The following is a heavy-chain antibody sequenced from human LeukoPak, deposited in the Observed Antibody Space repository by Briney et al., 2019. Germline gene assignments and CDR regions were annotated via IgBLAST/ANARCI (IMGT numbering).Heavy chain of an antibody. D-gene: IGHD3-22*01. CDR2: IYYSGST. CDR1: GGSISSYY. Sequence: SETLSLTCTVSGGSISSYYWSWTRQPPGKGLEWIGDIYYSGSTNYNPSFKSRVTISVDTSKNQFSLKLSSVTAADTAVYYCARLRDLSYYYDSSGPNDAFDIWGQGTMVTVSS. J-gene: IGHJ3*02. CDR3: ARLRDLSYYYDSSGPNDAFDI. V-gene: IGHV4-59*01.